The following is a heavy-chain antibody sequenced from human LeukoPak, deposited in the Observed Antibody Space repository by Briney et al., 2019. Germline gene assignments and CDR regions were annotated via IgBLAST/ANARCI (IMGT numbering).Heavy chain of an antibody. CDR2: ISGSGGST. V-gene: IGHV3-23*01. CDR1: GFTFSIYW. Sequence: PGGSLRLSCAASGFTFSIYWMSWVRQAPGKGLEWVSAISGSGGSTYYADSVKGRFTISRDNSKNTLYLQMNSLRAEDTAVYYCAKAGWSRGYYFDYWGQGTLVTVSS. D-gene: IGHD2-15*01. CDR3: AKAGWSRGYYFDY. J-gene: IGHJ4*02.